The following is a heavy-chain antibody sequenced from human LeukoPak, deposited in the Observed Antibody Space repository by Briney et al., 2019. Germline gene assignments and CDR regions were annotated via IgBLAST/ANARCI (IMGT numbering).Heavy chain of an antibody. CDR1: GGTFSSYA. J-gene: IGHJ3*02. Sequence: SVKVSCKASGGTFSSYAISWVRQAPGQGLEWMGRTIPIFGTANYAQKFQGRVTITTDESTSTAYMELSSLRSEDTAVYYCARTPYSSGGDAFDIWGQGTMVTVSS. CDR3: ARTPYSSGGDAFDI. V-gene: IGHV1-69*05. D-gene: IGHD6-19*01. CDR2: TIPIFGTA.